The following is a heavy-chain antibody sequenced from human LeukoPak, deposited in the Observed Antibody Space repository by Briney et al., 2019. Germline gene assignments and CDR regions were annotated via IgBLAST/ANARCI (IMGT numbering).Heavy chain of an antibody. CDR1: GFTFSDHY. D-gene: IGHD6-13*01. J-gene: IGHJ4*02. V-gene: IGHV3-72*01. CDR3: ARVSSSHRIDY. CDR2: TRNKANSYTT. Sequence: GGSLRLSCAASGFTFSDHYMDWVRQAPGKGLEWVGRTRNKANSYTTEYAASVKGRFTISRDDSKNSLYLQMNSLKTEDTAVYYCARVSSSHRIDYWGQGTLVTVSS.